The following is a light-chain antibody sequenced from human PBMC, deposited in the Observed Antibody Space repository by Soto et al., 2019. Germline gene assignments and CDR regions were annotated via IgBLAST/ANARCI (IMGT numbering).Light chain of an antibody. J-gene: IGLJ1*01. V-gene: IGLV2-14*01. Sequence: QSLLPQPASVSGSPGQSITISCTGTSGDIGSYNRVSWYQPHPGKAPKLIIYGVTDRPSGVSNRFSGSKSGNTASLTISGLQAEDEAEYYCSSYTNINTRACVFGTGTKVTVL. CDR1: SGDIGSYNR. CDR2: GVT. CDR3: SSYTNINTRACV.